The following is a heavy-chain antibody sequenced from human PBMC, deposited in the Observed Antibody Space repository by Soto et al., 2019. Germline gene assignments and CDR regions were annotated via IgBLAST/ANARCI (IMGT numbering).Heavy chain of an antibody. V-gene: IGHV4-59*01. CDR3: ARETGDYGIGMDV. Sequence: QVQLQESGPGLVKPSETLSLTCTVSGGSISSYYWSWIRQPPGKGLEWIGYIYYSGSTNYNPSLKSSVNVSVDTPKNQFLLKLSSVTAADPGVYYCARETGDYGIGMDVWGQGTTVTLSS. CDR1: GGSISSYY. CDR2: IYYSGST. J-gene: IGHJ6*02. D-gene: IGHD4-17*01.